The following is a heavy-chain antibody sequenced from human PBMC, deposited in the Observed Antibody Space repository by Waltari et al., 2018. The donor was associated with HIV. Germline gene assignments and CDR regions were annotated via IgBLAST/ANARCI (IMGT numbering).Heavy chain of an antibody. CDR1: GGSFSGYY. Sequence: QVQLQQWGAGLLKPSAPLSLTCAVYGGSFSGYYVSWIRQPPGKELEWIGEINHSGSTNYNPSLKSRVTISVDTSKNQFSLKLSSVTAADTAVYYCARGEGYSYGPFDYWGQGTLVTVSS. CDR2: INHSGST. J-gene: IGHJ4*02. D-gene: IGHD5-18*01. V-gene: IGHV4-34*01. CDR3: ARGEGYSYGPFDY.